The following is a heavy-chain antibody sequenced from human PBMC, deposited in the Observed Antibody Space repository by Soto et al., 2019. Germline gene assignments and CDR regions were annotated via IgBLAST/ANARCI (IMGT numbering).Heavy chain of an antibody. CDR1: GFTFNYYG. J-gene: IGHJ6*02. D-gene: IGHD3-10*02. CDR2: ISYDGTKK. V-gene: IGHV3-30*03. Sequence: QTQVVESGGGVVQPGTSLRLSCAASGFTFNYYGMHWVRQAPGKGLEWMAVISYDGTKKHYADSIKGRFAISRDNSRNTVYLQLTSLLPEDTAVDYCATMCPGAILEDRFYYYVSDVWGQGTTVTVSS. CDR3: ATMCPGAILEDRFYYYVSDV.